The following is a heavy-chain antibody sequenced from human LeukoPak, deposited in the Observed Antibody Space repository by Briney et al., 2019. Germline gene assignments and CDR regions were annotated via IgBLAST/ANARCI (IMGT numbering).Heavy chain of an antibody. Sequence: PSQTLSLTYTVSGGSISSGDYYWSWIRQPPGKGLEWIGYIYYSGSTYYNPSLKSRVTISVDTSKNQFSLKLSSVTAADTAVYYCALARGPFRTGNFDYWGQGTLVTVSS. CDR1: GGSISSGDYY. CDR3: ALARGPFRTGNFDY. J-gene: IGHJ4*02. D-gene: IGHD7-27*01. CDR2: IYYSGST. V-gene: IGHV4-30-4*08.